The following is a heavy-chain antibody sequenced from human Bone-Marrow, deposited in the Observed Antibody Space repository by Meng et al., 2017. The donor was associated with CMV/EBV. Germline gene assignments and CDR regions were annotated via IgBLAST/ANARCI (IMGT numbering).Heavy chain of an antibody. D-gene: IGHD2-15*01. CDR2: VHYSGTT. J-gene: IGHJ5*02. Sequence: CTVSGGSITSDSYYWTWIRQPPGSGLEWIGYVHYSGTTHYSPSLNGRVTLSVDTSKNQFSLHLRSVTAADTAMYYCARYCSGGACDSGGAGWFDPWGQGTLVTVSS. CDR3: ARYCSGGACDSGGAGWFDP. V-gene: IGHV4-61*01. CDR1: GGSITSDSYY.